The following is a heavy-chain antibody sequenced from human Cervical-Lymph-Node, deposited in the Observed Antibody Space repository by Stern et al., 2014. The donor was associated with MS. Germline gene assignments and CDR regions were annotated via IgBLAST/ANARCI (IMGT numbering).Heavy chain of an antibody. CDR1: GFTFSSYA. V-gene: IGHV3-30*04. Sequence: VQLVESGGGVVQPGRSLRLSCAASGFTFSSYAMHWVRQAPGKGLEWVAVISYDGSNKYYADSVKGRFTISRDNSKNTLYLQMNSLRAEDTAVYYCARGYYYGMDVWGQGTTVTVSS. J-gene: IGHJ6*02. CDR3: ARGYYYGMDV. CDR2: ISYDGSNK.